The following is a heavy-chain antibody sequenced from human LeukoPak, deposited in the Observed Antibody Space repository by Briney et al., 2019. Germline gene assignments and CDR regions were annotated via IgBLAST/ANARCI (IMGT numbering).Heavy chain of an antibody. J-gene: IGHJ6*03. CDR1: GGPITSTSYY. CDR3: ARHSYLVLVGSPPFYYMDV. V-gene: IGHV4-39*01. Sequence: SGTLSLTCSVSGGPITSTSYYWGWIRQPPGKGLEWIGAVFYSGKTYYDPSLKSRVLISMDTAKNQFSLNLTSVTAADTAVYYCARHSYLVLVGSPPFYYMDVWGTGTTVTISS. CDR2: VFYSGKT. D-gene: IGHD2-15*01.